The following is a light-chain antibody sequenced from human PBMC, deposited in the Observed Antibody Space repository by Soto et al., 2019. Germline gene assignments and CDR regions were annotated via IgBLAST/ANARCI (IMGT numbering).Light chain of an antibody. CDR1: QSISTY. CDR2: TAS. J-gene: IGKJ5*01. Sequence: DVKMNLSAAAVSASLRDRVTITCLASQSISTYLNWYQQKPGKAPKLLIATASTLQSGVPSRFSGSGSGTDFTLSISSLQPEDIAIYFCQQGFMTPPYTFGQGTRLEIK. V-gene: IGKV1-39*01. CDR3: QQGFMTPPYT.